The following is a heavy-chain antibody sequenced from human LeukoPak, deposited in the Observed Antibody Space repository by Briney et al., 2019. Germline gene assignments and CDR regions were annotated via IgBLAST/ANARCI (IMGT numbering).Heavy chain of an antibody. D-gene: IGHD3-9*01. V-gene: IGHV4-59*01. CDR1: GGSISSYY. CDR3: ARAGSYYDILTGYYPNWFDP. J-gene: IGHJ5*02. Sequence: SETLSLTCTVSGGSISSYYWSWVRQPPGKGLEWIGFVYYAGSTNYSPSLKSRVTISVDTSKNQFSLKLSSVTAADTAVYYCARAGSYYDILTGYYPNWFDPWGQGTLVTVSS. CDR2: VYYAGST.